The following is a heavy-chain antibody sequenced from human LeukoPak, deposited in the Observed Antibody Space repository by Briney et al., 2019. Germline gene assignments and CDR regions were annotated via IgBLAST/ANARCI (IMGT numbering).Heavy chain of an antibody. CDR1: GYTFTSYD. Sequence: ASVKVSCKASGYTFTSYDINWVRQATGQGLEWMGWMDPNSGNTGYAQKFQGRVTMTRSTSISTAYMELSSLRSEDTAVYYCARGFYYYDSSGYDEQLDYWGQGTLVTVSS. J-gene: IGHJ4*02. CDR2: MDPNSGNT. CDR3: ARGFYYYDSSGYDEQLDY. D-gene: IGHD3-22*01. V-gene: IGHV1-8*01.